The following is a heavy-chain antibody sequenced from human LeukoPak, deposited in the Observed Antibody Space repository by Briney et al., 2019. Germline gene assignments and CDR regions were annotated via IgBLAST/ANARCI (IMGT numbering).Heavy chain of an antibody. D-gene: IGHD6-19*01. V-gene: IGHV3-7*01. CDR3: ARALGYSSGCGDY. Sequence: PGGSLRLSCVASGFTASSYWMSWVRQAPGKGLEWVANIKQDGSEKYYVDSVKGRSTISRDNAKNSLYLQMNSLRAEDTAVYYCARALGYSSGCGDYWGQGTLVTVSS. CDR1: GFTASSYW. J-gene: IGHJ4*02. CDR2: IKQDGSEK.